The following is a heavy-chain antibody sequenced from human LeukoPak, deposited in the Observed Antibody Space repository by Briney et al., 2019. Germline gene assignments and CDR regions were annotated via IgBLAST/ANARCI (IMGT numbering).Heavy chain of an antibody. V-gene: IGHV1-18*01. CDR1: GYSLTTYG. Sequence: ASVKVSCKASGYSLTTYGITWVRQAPGQGLEWMGWITTYNGNTNYARKLQGRVTMTTDTSTNTAYMELGCLRPDDTAVYYCARLIEYRTSSRVFDIWGQGTMVTVSS. CDR2: ITTYNGNT. CDR3: ARLIEYRTSSRVFDI. D-gene: IGHD6-6*01. J-gene: IGHJ3*02.